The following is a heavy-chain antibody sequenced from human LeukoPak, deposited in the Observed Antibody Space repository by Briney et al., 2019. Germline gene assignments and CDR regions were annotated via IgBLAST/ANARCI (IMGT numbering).Heavy chain of an antibody. Sequence: ASVKVSCKASGYTFISHYLHWVRQAPGQGLEWMGIINPSGGSTSYAQKFQGRVTMTRDTSTSTVYMELSSLRSEDTAVYYCARVSGDCSGGSCYSTFDYWGQGTLVTVSS. J-gene: IGHJ4*02. V-gene: IGHV1-46*01. CDR1: GYTFISHY. CDR2: INPSGGST. CDR3: ARVSGDCSGGSCYSTFDY. D-gene: IGHD2-15*01.